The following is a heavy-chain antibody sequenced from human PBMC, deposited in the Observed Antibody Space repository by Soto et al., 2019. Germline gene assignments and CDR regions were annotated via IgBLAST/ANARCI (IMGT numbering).Heavy chain of an antibody. CDR3: TSGPSGDKVAY. CDR1: GGSISNVNYC. CDR2: IYDGGST. V-gene: IGHV4-30-4*01. J-gene: IGHJ4*02. D-gene: IGHD7-27*01. Sequence: QVQLQESGPGLVKPSQTLSLTCTVSGGSISNVNYCWSWIRQSPDKGLEWIGHIYDGGSTYNNPSLRSRLTXFXXTSKTQLPLPLRSVSPADPAVYYCTSGPSGDKVAYWGQVILVTVSS.